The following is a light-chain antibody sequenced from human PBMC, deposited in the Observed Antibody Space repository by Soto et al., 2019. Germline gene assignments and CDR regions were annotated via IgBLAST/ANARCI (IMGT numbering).Light chain of an antibody. CDR2: GNS. CDR3: QSYDSSLSGGGV. V-gene: IGLV1-40*01. CDR1: SSNIGAGYD. J-gene: IGLJ2*01. Sequence: QSVLTQPPSVSGAPGQRVTTSCTGSSSNIGAGYDVHWYQQLPGTAPKLLIYGNSNRPSGVPDRFSGSKSGTSASLAITGLQAEDEADYYCQSYDSSLSGGGVFGGGTKLTVL.